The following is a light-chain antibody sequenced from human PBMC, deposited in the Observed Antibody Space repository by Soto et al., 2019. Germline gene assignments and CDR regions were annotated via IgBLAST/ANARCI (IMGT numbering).Light chain of an antibody. Sequence: DIQMTQSPSSLSASVGYSVAITCRASQTIYRYLVWYQNAPGRAPKLLIYRASTLQGGVPSRLSGSGSGTDFTLTISSMKTEDFATYYCQQSYTNPLTFGGGTKVDIK. V-gene: IGKV1-39*01. CDR2: RAS. CDR1: QTIYRY. J-gene: IGKJ4*01. CDR3: QQSYTNPLT.